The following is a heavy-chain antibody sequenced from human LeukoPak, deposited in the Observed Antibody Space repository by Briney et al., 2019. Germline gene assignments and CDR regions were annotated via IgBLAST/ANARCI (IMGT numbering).Heavy chain of an antibody. V-gene: IGHV3-11*04. CDR2: ISSSGSTI. J-gene: IGHJ3*02. D-gene: IGHD3-3*01. Sequence: PGGSLRLSCAASGFTFSDYYMSWIRQAPGKGLEGVSYISSSGSTIYYADSVKGRFTISRDNAKNSLYLQMNSLRAEDTAVYYCARDRTFYDFWSGYRPPDPAFDIWGQGTMVTVSS. CDR3: ARDRTFYDFWSGYRPPDPAFDI. CDR1: GFTFSDYY.